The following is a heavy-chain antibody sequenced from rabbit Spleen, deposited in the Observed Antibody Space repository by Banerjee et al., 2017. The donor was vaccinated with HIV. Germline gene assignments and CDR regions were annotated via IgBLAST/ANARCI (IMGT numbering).Heavy chain of an antibody. J-gene: IGHJ4*01. CDR1: GFSFSTSYW. D-gene: IGHD4-1*01. CDR2: DDGDSSGGT. Sequence: EESGGDLVKPEGSLTLTCTASGFSFSTSYWISWVRQAPGKGLEWIACDDGDSSGGTYYASWAKGRFTISKTSSTTVTLQMTSLTAADTATYFCARDPAGREDFNLWGQGTLVTVS. CDR3: ARDPAGREDFNL. V-gene: IGHV1S45*01.